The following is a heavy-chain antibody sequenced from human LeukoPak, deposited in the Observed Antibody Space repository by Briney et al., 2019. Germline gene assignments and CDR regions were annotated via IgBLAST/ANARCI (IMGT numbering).Heavy chain of an antibody. CDR1: GGPMSSHY. CDR2: IYYSGST. Sequence: SETLSLTCTVSGGPMSSHYWSWFRQPPGKGLECIRYIYYSGSTTYNPSLKSRLTISVDTSKNQFSLKLTSVTAADTAVYYCARGGWYQDYWGQGTLVTVSS. D-gene: IGHD6-19*01. J-gene: IGHJ4*02. V-gene: IGHV4-59*08. CDR3: ARGGWYQDY.